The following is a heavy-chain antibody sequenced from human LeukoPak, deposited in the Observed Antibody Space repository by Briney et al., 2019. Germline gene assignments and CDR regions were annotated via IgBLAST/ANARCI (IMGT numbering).Heavy chain of an antibody. D-gene: IGHD3-22*01. CDR2: INPNSGGT. Sequence: GASVKVSCKASGYTFTGYYMHWVRQAPGQGLEWMGRINPNSGGTNYAQKFQGRVTMTRDTSISTAYMELSRLRSDDTAVYYCARGNYDSSGFNFQHWGQGTLVTVSS. V-gene: IGHV1-2*06. J-gene: IGHJ1*01. CDR1: GYTFTGYY. CDR3: ARGNYDSSGFNFQH.